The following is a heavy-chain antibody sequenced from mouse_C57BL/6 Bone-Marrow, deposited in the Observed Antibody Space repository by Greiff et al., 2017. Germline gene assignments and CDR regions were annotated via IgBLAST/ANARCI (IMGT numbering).Heavy chain of an antibody. CDR2: IYPGSGST. D-gene: IGHD2-1*01. Sequence: QVQLKQPGAELVKPGASVKMSCTASGYTFTSYWITWVKQRPGQGLEWIGDIYPGSGSTNYNEKFKSKATLTVDTSSSTAYMQLSSLTSEDSAVYYCAGYYGNLVWFDYWGQGTLVTVSA. V-gene: IGHV1-55*01. CDR1: GYTFTSYW. CDR3: AGYYGNLVWFDY. J-gene: IGHJ3*01.